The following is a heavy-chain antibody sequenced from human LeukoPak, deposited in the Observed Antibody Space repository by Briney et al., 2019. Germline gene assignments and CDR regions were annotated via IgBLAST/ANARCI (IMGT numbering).Heavy chain of an antibody. D-gene: IGHD6-6*01. CDR3: ARGRGQQLVRSFDY. Sequence: SETLSLTCAVYGGPFSGYYWSWIRQAPGKGLEWIGEINHSGSTNYNPSLKSRVTISVDTSKNQFSLKLSSVTAADTAVYYCARGRGQQLVRSFDYWGQGTLVTVSS. V-gene: IGHV4-34*01. J-gene: IGHJ4*02. CDR2: INHSGST. CDR1: GGPFSGYY.